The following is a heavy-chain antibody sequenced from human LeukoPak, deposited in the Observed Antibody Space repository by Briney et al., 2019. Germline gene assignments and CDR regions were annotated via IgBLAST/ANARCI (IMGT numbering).Heavy chain of an antibody. CDR1: AFSLSAYN. CDR3: AKAQISYTAMADFDY. V-gene: IGHV3-21*04. J-gene: IGHJ4*02. D-gene: IGHD5-18*01. Sequence: PGGSLRLSCAASAFSLSAYNMNWVRQAPGKGLEWVPSISYTGTYIYYADSVKGRFTISRDNSKNTLYLQMNSLRAEDTAVYYCAKAQISYTAMADFDYWGQGTLVTVSS. CDR2: ISYTGTYI.